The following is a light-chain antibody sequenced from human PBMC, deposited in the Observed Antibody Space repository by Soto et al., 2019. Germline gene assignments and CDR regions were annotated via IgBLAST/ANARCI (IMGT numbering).Light chain of an antibody. V-gene: IGLV2-14*01. CDR3: SSYTSDSTLV. J-gene: IGLJ2*01. CDR1: SSDVGTYNY. Sequence: QSALTQPASVSGSPGQSITISCTGTSSDVGTYNYVSWYQYHPGKAPKLLIYEVSNRPSGVSNRFSGSKSGNTASLTISGLQAEDEADYYCSSYTSDSTLVFGGGTKLTVL. CDR2: EVS.